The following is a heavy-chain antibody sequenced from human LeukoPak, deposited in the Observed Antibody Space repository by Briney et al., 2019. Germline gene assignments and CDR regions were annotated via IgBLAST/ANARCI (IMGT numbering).Heavy chain of an antibody. V-gene: IGHV1-18*01. CDR2: ISIYNGNT. CDR3: ARITYDFWSGYYMPDDP. D-gene: IGHD3-3*01. J-gene: IGHJ5*02. Sequence: ASVKVSCKASGYTFTNYGISWVRQAPGQGLEWMGWISIYNGNTDYAQKLRGRVTMTTDTSTSTAHMELRGLRSDDTAVYYCARITYDFWSGYYMPDDPWGQGTLVTVSS. CDR1: GYTFTNYG.